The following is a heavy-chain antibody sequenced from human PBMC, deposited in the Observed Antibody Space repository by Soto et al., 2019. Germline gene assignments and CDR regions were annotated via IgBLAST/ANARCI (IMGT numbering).Heavy chain of an antibody. Sequence: QVQLVQSGAEVKKPGASVKVSCKASGYTFTSYAMHWVRQAPGQGLEWMGWINAGDGNTKYSQKFQDRVTITRDTASTADMELSSLRFEDTAVYYCAKVKEVAGTIYYYYYGMDVWGQGTTVTVSS. V-gene: IGHV1-3*01. D-gene: IGHD1-7*01. CDR3: AKVKEVAGTIYYYYYGMDV. CDR1: GYTFTSYA. CDR2: INAGDGNT. J-gene: IGHJ6*02.